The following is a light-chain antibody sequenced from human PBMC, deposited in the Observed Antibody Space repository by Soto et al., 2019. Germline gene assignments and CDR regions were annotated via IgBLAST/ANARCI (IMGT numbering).Light chain of an antibody. CDR3: QQYYSTPMYT. J-gene: IGKJ2*01. Sequence: DIVMTQSPDSLAVSLGGRATIKCKSSQSLLYTSNNKNYLAWYQQKPGQPPKLLIYWASTRESGVPDRFSGSGSGTDFTLTISSLQAEDVAVYYCQQYYSTPMYTFGQGTKLEIK. CDR2: WAS. V-gene: IGKV4-1*01. CDR1: QSLLYTSNNKNY.